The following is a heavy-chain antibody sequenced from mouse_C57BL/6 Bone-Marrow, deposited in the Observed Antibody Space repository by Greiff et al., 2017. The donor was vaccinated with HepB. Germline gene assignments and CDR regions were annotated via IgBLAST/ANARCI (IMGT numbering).Heavy chain of an antibody. CDR2: IWSDGST. D-gene: IGHD1-1*01. V-gene: IGHV2-6*03. CDR1: GFSFTSYG. Sequence: VQLQESGPGLVAPSQSLSITCTASGFSFTSYGVHWVRQPPGKGLEWLVVIWSDGSTTYNSALKSRLSISKDNAKSQVFLKMNSLRTDDTAMYFCAREVGSSYAWFAYWGQGTLVTVSA. J-gene: IGHJ3*01. CDR3: AREVGSSYAWFAY.